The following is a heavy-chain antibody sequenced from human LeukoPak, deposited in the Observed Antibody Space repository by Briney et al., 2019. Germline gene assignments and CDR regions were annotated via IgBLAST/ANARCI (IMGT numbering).Heavy chain of an antibody. Sequence: PGRSLRLSCAASGFTFSSYGMHWVRQAPGKGLEWVAVISYDGSNKYYADSVKGRFTISRDNSKNTLYLQMNSLGVEDTAVYYCTRTTGQRCFDCWGQGTQVTVSS. V-gene: IGHV3-30*03. J-gene: IGHJ4*02. D-gene: IGHD4-11*01. CDR1: GFTFSSYG. CDR3: TRTTGQRCFDC. CDR2: ISYDGSNK.